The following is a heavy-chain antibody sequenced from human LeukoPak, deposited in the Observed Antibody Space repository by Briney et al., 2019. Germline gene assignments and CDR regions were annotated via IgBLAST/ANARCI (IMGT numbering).Heavy chain of an antibody. Sequence: KPSETLSLTCTVSGGSISSYYWCWIRQPPGKGLEWIGYIYYSGSTNYNPSLKSRVTISVDTSKNQFSLKLSSVTAADTAVYYCASSPITIFGVVISYFDYWGQGTLVTVSS. CDR1: GGSISSYY. V-gene: IGHV4-59*01. CDR2: IYYSGST. J-gene: IGHJ4*02. CDR3: ASSPITIFGVVISYFDY. D-gene: IGHD3-3*01.